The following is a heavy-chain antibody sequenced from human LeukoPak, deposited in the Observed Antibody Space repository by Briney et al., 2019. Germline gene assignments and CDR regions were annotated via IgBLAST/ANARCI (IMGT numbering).Heavy chain of an antibody. CDR3: TTDDYVWGRYRHDY. CDR2: IKSKTDGGTT. V-gene: IGHV3-15*01. J-gene: IGHJ4*02. CDR1: GFTFSNAW. D-gene: IGHD3-16*02. Sequence: PGGSLRLSCAASGFTFSNAWMSWVRQAPGKGLEWVGRIKSKTDGGTTDYAAPVKGRFTISRDDSKNTLYLQMNSLKTEDTAVYYCTTDDYVWGRYRHDYWGQGTLVTVS.